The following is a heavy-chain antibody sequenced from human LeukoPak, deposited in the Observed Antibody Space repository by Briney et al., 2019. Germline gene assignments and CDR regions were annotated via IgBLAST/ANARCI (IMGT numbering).Heavy chain of an antibody. CDR1: GGSISSGGYY. Sequence: SETLSLTCSVSGGSISSGGYYWSWIRQHPGKGLEWIGYIFDSGSIYYNPSLRSRITISVDTSKNQFSLKLSSVTAADTAVYYCAGRYSSSWYFDLWGRGTLVTVSS. CDR2: IFDSGSI. D-gene: IGHD6-13*01. V-gene: IGHV4-31*03. CDR3: AGRYSSSWYFDL. J-gene: IGHJ2*01.